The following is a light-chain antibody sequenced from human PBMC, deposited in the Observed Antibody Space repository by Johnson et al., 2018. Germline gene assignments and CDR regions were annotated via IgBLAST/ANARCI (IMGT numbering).Light chain of an antibody. CDR1: SSNIGNNY. Sequence: QSVLTQPPSVSAAPGQKVTISCSGSSSNIGNNYVSWYQQLPGTAPKLLIYENNKRPSWIPDRFSGSKSGTSATLGITGLQTGDEADYYCGTWDSSLSAGNVSGTGTKVTAL. CDR3: GTWDSSLSAGNV. V-gene: IGLV1-51*02. CDR2: ENN. J-gene: IGLJ1*01.